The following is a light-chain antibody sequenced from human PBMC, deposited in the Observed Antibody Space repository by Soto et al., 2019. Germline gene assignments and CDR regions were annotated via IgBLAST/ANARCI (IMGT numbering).Light chain of an antibody. CDR3: QQYNNWPLT. Sequence: EIVMTQSPATLSVSPGERATLSCRASQSVSSNLAWYQQKPGQAPRLLIYDTFPGATGIPARFSGSGSGTEFTLTISSLQSEDFAVYYCQQYNNWPLTFGGGTKVEIK. V-gene: IGKV3-15*01. CDR2: DTF. CDR1: QSVSSN. J-gene: IGKJ4*01.